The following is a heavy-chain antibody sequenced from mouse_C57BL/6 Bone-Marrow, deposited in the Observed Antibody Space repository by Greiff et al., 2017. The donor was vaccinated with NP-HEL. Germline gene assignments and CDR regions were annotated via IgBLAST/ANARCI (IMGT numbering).Heavy chain of an antibody. J-gene: IGHJ2*01. CDR3: ARLQLRLRGGYFDY. CDR2: ITPNYGTT. V-gene: IGHV1-39*01. CDR1: GYSFTDYN. Sequence: EVQLQQSGPELVKPGASVKISCKASGYSFTDYNMNWVKQSNGKSLEWIGVITPNYGTTSYNQKFKGKATLTVDQSASTAYMQLNSLTSEDSAVYYCARLQLRLRGGYFDYWGQGTTLTVSS. D-gene: IGHD3-2*02.